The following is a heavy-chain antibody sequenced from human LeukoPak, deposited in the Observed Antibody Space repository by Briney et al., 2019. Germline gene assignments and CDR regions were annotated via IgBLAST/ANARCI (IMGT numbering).Heavy chain of an antibody. CDR3: GNDGGSYWDY. CDR2: ITSSSSYI. J-gene: IGHJ4*02. V-gene: IGHV3-21*01. CDR1: GFTFSSYS. D-gene: IGHD1-26*01. Sequence: GGSLRLSCAASGFTFSSYSMNWVRQAPGQGLEWVSSITSSSSYIYYADSVKGRFTISRDNAKNSLYLQMNSLRAEHTAVYYCGNDGGSYWDYWGQGTLVTVSS.